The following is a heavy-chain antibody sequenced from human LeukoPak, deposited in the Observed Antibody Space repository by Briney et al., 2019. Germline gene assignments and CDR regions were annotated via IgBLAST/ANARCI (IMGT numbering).Heavy chain of an antibody. D-gene: IGHD3-22*01. Sequence: GGSLRLSCAASGFTFSSYSMNWVRQAPGKGLEWVSYISSSSSTIYYADSVKGRFTISRDNAKNSLYLQMNSLRAEDTAVYYCARMHSGYSLGVDYWGQGTLVTVSS. V-gene: IGHV3-48*04. J-gene: IGHJ4*02. CDR3: ARMHSGYSLGVDY. CDR1: GFTFSSYS. CDR2: ISSSSSTI.